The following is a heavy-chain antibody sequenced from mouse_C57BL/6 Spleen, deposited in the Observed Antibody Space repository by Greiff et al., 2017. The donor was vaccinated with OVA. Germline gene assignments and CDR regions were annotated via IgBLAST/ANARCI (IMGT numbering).Heavy chain of an antibody. CDR2: IDPSDSET. Sequence: QVQLQQSGAELVRPGSSVKLSCKASGYTFTSYWMHWVKQRPIQGLEWIGNIDPSDSETHYNQKFKDKATLTVDKSSSTAYMQLSSLTSEDSAVYYCASYGNFYFDYWGQGTTLTVSS. CDR3: ASYGNFYFDY. CDR1: GYTFTSYW. V-gene: IGHV1-52*01. J-gene: IGHJ2*01. D-gene: IGHD2-1*01.